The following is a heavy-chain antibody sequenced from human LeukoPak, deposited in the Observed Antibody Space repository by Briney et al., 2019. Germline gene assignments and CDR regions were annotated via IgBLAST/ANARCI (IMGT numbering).Heavy chain of an antibody. D-gene: IGHD6-19*01. CDR1: GGSISSGGYY. J-gene: IGHJ4*02. Sequence: PSQTLSLTCTVSGGSISSGGYYWSWIRQPPGKGLEWIGYIYHSGSTNYNPSLKSRVTISVDTSKNQFSLKLSSVTAADTAVYYCARESRDSSGWYGINYWGQGTLVTVSS. V-gene: IGHV4-30-2*01. CDR2: IYHSGST. CDR3: ARESRDSSGWYGINY.